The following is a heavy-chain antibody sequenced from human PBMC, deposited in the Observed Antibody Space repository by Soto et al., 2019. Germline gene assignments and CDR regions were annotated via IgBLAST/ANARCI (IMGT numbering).Heavy chain of an antibody. CDR3: ARDYGDYVPRNDY. D-gene: IGHD4-17*01. V-gene: IGHV3-48*01. J-gene: IGHJ4*02. CDR2: ISSSDINI. Sequence: EVQLVESGGGLIQPGGSLRLSCAASGFTFSSYGMNWVRQAPGKGLEWISYISSSDINIYYADSVKGRFTISRDIDKNSLYLQMNSLRAEDTAVYYCARDYGDYVPRNDYWGQGTLVTVSS. CDR1: GFTFSSYG.